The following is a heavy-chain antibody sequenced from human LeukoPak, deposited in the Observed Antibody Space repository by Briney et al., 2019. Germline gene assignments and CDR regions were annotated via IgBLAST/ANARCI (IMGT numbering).Heavy chain of an antibody. V-gene: IGHV3-13*04. J-gene: IGHJ3*01. Sequence: GGSLRLSCAASGLTFSTFDMHWVRQATGKGLEWVSGIGKAGDTYYAGSVKGRFTISRENAKNSLYLQMNSLRTGDTAVYYCARGASIGFDVWGQGTMVTVSS. CDR2: IGKAGDT. CDR3: ARGASIGFDV. CDR1: GLTFSTFD. D-gene: IGHD2-15*01.